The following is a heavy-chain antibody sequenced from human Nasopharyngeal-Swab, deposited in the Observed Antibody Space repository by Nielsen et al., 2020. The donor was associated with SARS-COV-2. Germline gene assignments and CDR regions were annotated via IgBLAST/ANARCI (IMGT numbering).Heavy chain of an antibody. CDR1: GFTFSSYE. J-gene: IGHJ5*02. V-gene: IGHV4-39*01. CDR2: IYYSGST. CDR3: ARQEEGDGPYWFDP. D-gene: IGHD3-16*01. Sequence: ESLKISCAASGFTFSSYEMNWVRQAPGKGLEWIGSIYYSGSTYYNPSLKSRVTISVDTSKNQFSLKLSSVTAADTAVYYCARQEEGDGPYWFDPWGQGTLVTVSS.